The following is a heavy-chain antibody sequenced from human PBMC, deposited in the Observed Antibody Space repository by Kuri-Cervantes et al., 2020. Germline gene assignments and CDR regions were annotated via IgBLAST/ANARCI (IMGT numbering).Heavy chain of an antibody. CDR3: ARGTIVVHQGGY. V-gene: IGHV3-21*01. CDR2: ISSSSSYI. Sequence: GESLKISCAASGFTFSSYSMNWVRQAPGKGLEWVSSISSSSSYIYYADSVKGRFTISRDNAKNSLYLQMNSLRAEDTAVYYCARGTIVVHQGGYWGQGTLVTVSS. J-gene: IGHJ4*02. D-gene: IGHD3-22*01. CDR1: GFTFSSYS.